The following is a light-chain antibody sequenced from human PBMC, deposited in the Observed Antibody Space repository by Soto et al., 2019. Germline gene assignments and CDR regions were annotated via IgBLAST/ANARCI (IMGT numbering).Light chain of an antibody. CDR1: QSVGSF. Sequence: EIVLTQSPATLSLSPGERATLSCRASQSVGSFLAWYQQKPGQAPRLLIYGASSRATGIPDRLSGSGSGTDFTLTIGRLEPEDFAVYYCQQYGRSPRTFGQGTKVDIK. J-gene: IGKJ1*01. CDR3: QQYGRSPRT. V-gene: IGKV3-20*01. CDR2: GAS.